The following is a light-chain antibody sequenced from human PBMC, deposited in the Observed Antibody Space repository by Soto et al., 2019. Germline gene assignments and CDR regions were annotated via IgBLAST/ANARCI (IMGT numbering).Light chain of an antibody. Sequence: DIQMTQSPSSLSASVGDRVTITCQASQDISNYLNWYQQKPGKAPKLLIYDASNLETGVPSRFSGSGSGTDFTFTISSLQPEDIATYFCQQSYITPGTFGQGTKVDIK. CDR2: DAS. V-gene: IGKV1-33*01. CDR1: QDISNY. J-gene: IGKJ1*01. CDR3: QQSYITPGT.